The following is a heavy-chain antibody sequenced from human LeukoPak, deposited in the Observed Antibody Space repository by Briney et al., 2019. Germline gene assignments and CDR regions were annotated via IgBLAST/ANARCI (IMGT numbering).Heavy chain of an antibody. Sequence: SETLSLTCGVSGGSFSGYFWAWIRQPPGKGLEWLGEINHSESTNYNPSLKSRVTISVDTSKNQFSLKLSSVTAADTAVYYCARLTGYDWESSFDYWGQGTLVTVSS. J-gene: IGHJ4*02. CDR3: ARLTGYDWESSFDY. CDR1: GGSFSGYF. D-gene: IGHD5-12*01. CDR2: INHSEST. V-gene: IGHV4-34*01.